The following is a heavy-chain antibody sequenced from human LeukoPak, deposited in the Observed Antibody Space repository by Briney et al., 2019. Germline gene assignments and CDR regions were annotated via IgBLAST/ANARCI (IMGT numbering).Heavy chain of an antibody. Sequence: SETLSLTCTVSGGSISSYHWSWIRQPPGKGLEWIGYIYYSGSTNYNPSLKSRVTISVDTSKNQFSLKLSSVTAADTAVYYCARGIRYYGPWYYYYGMDVWGQGTTVTVSS. CDR1: GGSISSYH. D-gene: IGHD3-10*01. V-gene: IGHV4-59*01. J-gene: IGHJ6*02. CDR2: IYYSGST. CDR3: ARGIRYYGPWYYYYGMDV.